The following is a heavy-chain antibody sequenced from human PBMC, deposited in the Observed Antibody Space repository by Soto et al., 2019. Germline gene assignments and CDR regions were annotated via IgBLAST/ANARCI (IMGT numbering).Heavy chain of an antibody. Sequence: QVQLVESGGGVVQPGRSLRLSCAASGFTFTTYAMHWVRQAPGKGLEWVAVISYDGTKNYYADSVKGRFTISRDNSKNALHLQMNSLRNEDTAGYYCARDLGSYGRSGYYHGRRFDYWGQGTLVTVSS. CDR2: ISYDGTKN. V-gene: IGHV3-30-3*01. J-gene: IGHJ4*02. CDR3: ARDLGSYGRSGYYHGRRFDY. D-gene: IGHD3-22*01. CDR1: GFTFTTYA.